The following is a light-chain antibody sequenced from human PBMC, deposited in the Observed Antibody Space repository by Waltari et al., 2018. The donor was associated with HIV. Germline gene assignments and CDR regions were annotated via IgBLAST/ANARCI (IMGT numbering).Light chain of an antibody. CDR3: QQTYNIPVT. CDR1: ETIRMY. J-gene: IGKJ4*01. Sequence: DIQMTQSPSSLSASVGDKVPITCRTNETIRMYFNWYQHTSGRSPNLLIYSASTLQTGVPSRFTGRGSGTDFTLTITSLQPEDSAIYFCQQTYNIPVTFGGGTKVE. CDR2: SAS. V-gene: IGKV1-39*01.